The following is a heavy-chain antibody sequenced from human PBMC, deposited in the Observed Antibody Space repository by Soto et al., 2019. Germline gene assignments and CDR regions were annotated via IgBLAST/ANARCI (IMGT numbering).Heavy chain of an antibody. V-gene: IGHV1-18*01. CDR1: GYTFTSYG. CDR3: ARRIAVAGSFDY. D-gene: IGHD6-19*01. Sequence: ASVKVSCKASGYTFTSYGISWVRQAPGQGLEWMGWISAYNGNTNYAQKLQGRVTMTTDTSTSTAYMELRGLRSDDTAVYYCARRIAVAGSFDYWGQGTLVTVSS. CDR2: ISAYNGNT. J-gene: IGHJ4*02.